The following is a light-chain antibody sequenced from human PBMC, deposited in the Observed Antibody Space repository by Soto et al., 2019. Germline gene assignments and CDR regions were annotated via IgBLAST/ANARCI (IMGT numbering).Light chain of an antibody. CDR1: QSVSSY. CDR2: DAS. Sequence: EIVLTQSPATLSLSPGERATLSCRASQSVSSYFAWYQQKPGQAPRLLIYDASNRATGIPARFSGSGSGTEFTLTISSLQSEDFAVYYCQQYNNWPPVFGQGTKVDIK. J-gene: IGKJ1*01. CDR3: QQYNNWPPV. V-gene: IGKV3D-15*01.